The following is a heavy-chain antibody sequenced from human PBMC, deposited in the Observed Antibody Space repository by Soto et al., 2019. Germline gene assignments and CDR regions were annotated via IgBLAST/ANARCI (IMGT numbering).Heavy chain of an antibody. V-gene: IGHV3-23*01. D-gene: IGHD2-2*01. CDR3: AKDGGYCSSTSCPNWFDP. J-gene: IGHJ5*02. CDR1: GFTFSSYA. Sequence: PGGSLRLSCAASGFTFSSYAMSWVRQAPGKGLEWVSAISGSGGSTYYADSVKGRFTISRDNSKNTLYLQMNSLRAEDTAVYYCAKDGGYCSSTSCPNWFDPWGQGTLVTVSS. CDR2: ISGSGGST.